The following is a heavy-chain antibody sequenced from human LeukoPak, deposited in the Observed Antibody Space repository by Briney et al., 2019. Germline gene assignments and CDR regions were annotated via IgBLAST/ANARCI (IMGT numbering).Heavy chain of an antibody. D-gene: IGHD3-22*01. J-gene: IGHJ4*02. Sequence: GASVKVSCKASGYTFTSYGISWVRQAPGQGLEWMGWISAYNGNTNYAQKLQGRVTMTTDTSTSTAYMELRSLRSDDTAVYYCARVHYYDSSGYPMPIDYGGQGTLVTVSS. CDR3: ARVHYYDSSGYPMPIDY. V-gene: IGHV1-18*01. CDR2: ISAYNGNT. CDR1: GYTFTSYG.